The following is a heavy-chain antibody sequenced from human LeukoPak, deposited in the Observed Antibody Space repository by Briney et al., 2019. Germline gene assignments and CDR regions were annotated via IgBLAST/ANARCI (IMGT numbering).Heavy chain of an antibody. CDR3: ARKLYYYYYYMDV. J-gene: IGHJ6*03. CDR2: IYTSGST. CDR1: GGSISSGSYY. V-gene: IGHV4-61*02. Sequence: SETLSLTCTVSGGSISSGSYYWSWIRQPAGKGLEWIGRIYTSGSTNYNPSLKSRVTISVDTSKNQFSLKLSSVTAADTAVYYCARKLYYYYYYMDVWGKGTTVTVSS.